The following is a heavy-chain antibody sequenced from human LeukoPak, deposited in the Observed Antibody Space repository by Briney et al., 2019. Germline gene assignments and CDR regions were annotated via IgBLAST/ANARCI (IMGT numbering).Heavy chain of an antibody. Sequence: PGGSLRLSCAASGFTFSSYNMNWVRQAPGKGLEWVSYISSSGSTIYYADSEKGRFTISRDTSKNTLYLQMNSLRAEDTAIYYCAKGRYYDSSGYPIDYWGQGTLVTVSS. CDR1: GFTFSSYN. V-gene: IGHV3-48*01. D-gene: IGHD3-22*01. J-gene: IGHJ4*02. CDR2: ISSSGSTI. CDR3: AKGRYYDSSGYPIDY.